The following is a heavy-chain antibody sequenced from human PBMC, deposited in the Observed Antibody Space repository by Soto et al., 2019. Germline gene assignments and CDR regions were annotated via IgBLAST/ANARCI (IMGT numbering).Heavy chain of an antibody. CDR3: ARGVGFGYYYYHMDL. Sequence: QVQLQESGPGLVKASETLSLTCTVSAGSISSYYWGWIRQSPGKGLEWIGYIYYSGSADYNPSLGSRVTISIDTSKNQFSLKLTSVTAADTAVYYCARGVGFGYYYYHMDLWGQGTTVTVSS. D-gene: IGHD3-10*01. CDR2: IYYSGSA. CDR1: AGSISSYY. J-gene: IGHJ6*02. V-gene: IGHV4-59*01.